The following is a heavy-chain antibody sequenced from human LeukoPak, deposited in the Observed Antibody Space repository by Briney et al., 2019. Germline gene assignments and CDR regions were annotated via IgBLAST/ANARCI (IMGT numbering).Heavy chain of an antibody. V-gene: IGHV1-69*05. Sequence: SVKVSCKASGGTFSSYAISWVRQAPGQGLEWMGGIIPIFGTANYAQKFQGRVTITTDESTSTAYMELSSLRSEDTAVYYCARGVGSRIAAALYYWGQGTLVTVSS. CDR2: IIPIFGTA. CDR1: GGTFSSYA. CDR3: ARGVGSRIAAALYY. D-gene: IGHD6-13*01. J-gene: IGHJ4*02.